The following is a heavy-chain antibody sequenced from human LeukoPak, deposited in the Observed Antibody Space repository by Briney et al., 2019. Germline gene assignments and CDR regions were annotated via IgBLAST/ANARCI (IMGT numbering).Heavy chain of an antibody. V-gene: IGHV3-20*04. CDR3: ARPQPYGGEGAFDY. Sequence: GGSLRLSCAASGFSFDDYGMSWVRQAPGKGLEWVSAISWNGGSTGYADSVKGRFTISRDNAKNSLYLQMGSLRAEDTALYYCARPQPYGGEGAFDYWGQGTPVTVSS. D-gene: IGHD4-23*01. J-gene: IGHJ4*02. CDR1: GFSFDDYG. CDR2: ISWNGGST.